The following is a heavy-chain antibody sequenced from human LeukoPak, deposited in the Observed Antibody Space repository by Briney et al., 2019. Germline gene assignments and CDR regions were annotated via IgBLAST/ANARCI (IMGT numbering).Heavy chain of an antibody. V-gene: IGHV4-4*07. D-gene: IGHD6-13*01. CDR1: GGSISSYH. CDR2: IYTSGST. J-gene: IGHJ5*02. CDR3: ARDGFTAAGPSFSWFDP. Sequence: PSETLSLTCTVSGGSISSYHWSWIRQPAGKGLEWIGRIYTSGSTNYNPSLKSRVTMSVDTSKNQFSLKLSSVTAADTAVYYCARDGFTAAGPSFSWFDPWGQGTLVTVSS.